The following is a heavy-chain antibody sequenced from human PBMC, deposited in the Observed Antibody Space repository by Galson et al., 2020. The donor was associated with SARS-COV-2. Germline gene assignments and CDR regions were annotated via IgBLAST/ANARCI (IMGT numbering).Heavy chain of an antibody. D-gene: IGHD1-7*01. J-gene: IGHJ5*02. CDR1: GYTFTGYY. CDR3: ARFRWNYDWFDP. V-gene: IGHV1-2*02. CDR2: INPNSGGT. Sequence: ASVKVSCKASGYTFTGYYMHWVRQAPGQGLEWMGWINPNSGGTNYAQKFQGRVTMTRDTSISTAYMELSRLRSDDTAVYYCARFRWNYDWFDPWGQGTLVTVSS.